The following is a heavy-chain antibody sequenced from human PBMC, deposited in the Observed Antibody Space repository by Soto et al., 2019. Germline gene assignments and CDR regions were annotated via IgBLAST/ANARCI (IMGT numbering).Heavy chain of an antibody. CDR3: XXPWNDDWFDP. V-gene: IGHV3-33*01. CDR1: GFVFDTYG. CDR2: IWYDGSNR. Sequence: QVQLVESGGGVVQPGRSLRLSCAASGFVFDTYGMHWVRQAPGKGLEWVADIWYDGSNRNYADSVKGRFTISRDKSKXXXXXXXXXXXXXXXXXXXXXXPWNDDWFDPWGQGTLVIVSS. J-gene: IGHJ5*02. D-gene: IGHD1-1*01.